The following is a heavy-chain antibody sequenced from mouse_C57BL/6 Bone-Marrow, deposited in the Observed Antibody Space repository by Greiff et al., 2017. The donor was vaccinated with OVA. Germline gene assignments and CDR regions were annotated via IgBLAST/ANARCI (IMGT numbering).Heavy chain of an antibody. D-gene: IGHD2-3*01. J-gene: IGHJ3*01. CDR2: INPSTGGT. V-gene: IGHV1-42*01. CDR1: GYSFTGYY. Sequence: VQLKESGPELVKPGASVKISCKASGYSFTGYYMNWVKQSPEKSLEWIGEINPSTGGTTYNQKFKAKATLTVDKSSSTAYMQLKSLRSKDAAGDYCARDDGYYPAWFAYWGQGTLVTVSA. CDR3: ARDDGYYPAWFAY.